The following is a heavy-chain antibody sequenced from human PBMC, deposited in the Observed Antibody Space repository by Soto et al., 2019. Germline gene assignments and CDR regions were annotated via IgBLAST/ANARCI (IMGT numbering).Heavy chain of an antibody. D-gene: IGHD2-2*01. CDR3: VRDMQLCRLDY. Sequence: EVQLVESGGGLVQPGMTLRLSCAASGLTFRSYWIHWVRQAPGKGLVWVSRINTDGSVAMYVDSVTGRFTISRDNAKNTLDLHMNSLRAEHTAGYYWVRDMQLCRLDYWGPGILVTASS. CDR1: GLTFRSYW. CDR2: INTDGSVA. J-gene: IGHJ4*02. V-gene: IGHV3-74*03.